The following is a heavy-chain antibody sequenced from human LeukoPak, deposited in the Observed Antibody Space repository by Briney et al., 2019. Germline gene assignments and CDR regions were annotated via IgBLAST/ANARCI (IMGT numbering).Heavy chain of an antibody. CDR2: ISAYNGNT. V-gene: IGHV1-18*01. CDR3: ARDSIAARPRWFDP. Sequence: ASVKVSCKASGYTFTSYGISWVRQAPGQGLEWMGWISAYNGNTNYAQKFQGRVTMTRDTSISTAYMELSRLRSDDTAVYYCARDSIAARPRWFDPWGQGTLVTVSS. D-gene: IGHD6-6*01. CDR1: GYTFTSYG. J-gene: IGHJ5*02.